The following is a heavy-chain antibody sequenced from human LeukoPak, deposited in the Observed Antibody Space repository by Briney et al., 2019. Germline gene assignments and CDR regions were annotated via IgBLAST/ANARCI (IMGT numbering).Heavy chain of an antibody. Sequence: SETLSLTCTVSGGSISSGGYSWSWIRQHPGQGLEWIGYIYYSGSTYYNPSLKSRVTISVDTSKNQFSLKLSSVTAADTAVYYCARDARLVVDGMDVWGQGTTVTVSS. D-gene: IGHD2-8*02. CDR1: GGSISSGGYS. CDR3: ARDARLVVDGMDV. J-gene: IGHJ6*02. CDR2: IYYSGST. V-gene: IGHV4-31*03.